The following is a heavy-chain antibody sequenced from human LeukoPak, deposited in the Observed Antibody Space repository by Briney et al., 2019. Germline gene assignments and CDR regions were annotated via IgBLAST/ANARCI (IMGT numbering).Heavy chain of an antibody. CDR1: GFTFSSYE. Sequence: PGGSLRLSCAASGFTFSSYEMNWVRQAPGKGLEWVSYISSSGSTIYYADSVKGRFNISRDNAKNSLYLQMNSLRDEDTAVYYCARARYAELGYFDYWGQGTLVTVSS. V-gene: IGHV3-48*03. J-gene: IGHJ4*02. D-gene: IGHD2-2*01. CDR3: ARARYAELGYFDY. CDR2: ISSSGSTI.